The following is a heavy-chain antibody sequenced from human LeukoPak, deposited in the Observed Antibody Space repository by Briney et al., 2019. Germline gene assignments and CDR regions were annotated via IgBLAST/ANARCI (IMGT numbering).Heavy chain of an antibody. J-gene: IGHJ6*02. V-gene: IGHV1-2*02. D-gene: IGHD2-2*01. Sequence: SVKVSCKASGYTFTAYYLHWVRQAPGQGLEWVGWINPNSGGTNYAQKFQGRVTMTRDTSISTAYMELSRLRSDDTAVYYCASSHCSGTSCNKNHYYGMDVWGQGTTVTVSS. CDR3: ASSHCSGTSCNKNHYYGMDV. CDR1: GYTFTAYY. CDR2: INPNSGGT.